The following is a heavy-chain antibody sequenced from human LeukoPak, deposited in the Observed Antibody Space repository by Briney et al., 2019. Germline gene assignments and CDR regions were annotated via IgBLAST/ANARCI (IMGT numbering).Heavy chain of an antibody. V-gene: IGHV4-34*01. J-gene: IGHJ4*02. Sequence: PGGSLRLSCAASGFTFSSYAMSWVRQAPGKGLEWIGEINHSGSTNYNPSLKSRVTISVDTSKNQFSLKLSSVTAADTAVYYCARGPTTLFDYWGQGTLVTVSS. CDR1: GFTFSSYA. CDR3: ARGPTTLFDY. D-gene: IGHD2-15*01. CDR2: INHSGST.